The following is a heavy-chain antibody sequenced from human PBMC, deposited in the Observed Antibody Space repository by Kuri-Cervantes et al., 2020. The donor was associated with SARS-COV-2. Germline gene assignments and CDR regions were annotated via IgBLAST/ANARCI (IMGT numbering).Heavy chain of an antibody. CDR2: ISGRGDT. J-gene: IGHJ5*02. CDR3: VGVPSNLFDP. Sequence: GSMTLSCTVSGASISNSYGNWIRHPAGKPLQWIGRISGRGDTIYNPSLKSRASMSVVTSKNQFSLTLTSVTAADTAVYYCVGVPSNLFDPWGQGTLVTVSS. CDR1: GASISNSY. V-gene: IGHV4-4*07.